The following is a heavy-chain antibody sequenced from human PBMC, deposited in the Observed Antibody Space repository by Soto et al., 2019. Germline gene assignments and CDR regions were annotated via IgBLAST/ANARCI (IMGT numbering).Heavy chain of an antibody. V-gene: IGHV3-33*01. J-gene: IGHJ4*02. CDR3: AREDYGSGSFDY. Sequence: ESGGGVVQPGRSLRLSCAASGFTFSSYGMHWVRQAPGKGLEWVAVIWDDGSNKYYADSVKGRFTISRDNSKNTLYLQMNSLRAEDTAVYYCAREDYGSGSFDYWGQGTLVTVSS. CDR2: IWDDGSNK. D-gene: IGHD3-10*01. CDR1: GFTFSSYG.